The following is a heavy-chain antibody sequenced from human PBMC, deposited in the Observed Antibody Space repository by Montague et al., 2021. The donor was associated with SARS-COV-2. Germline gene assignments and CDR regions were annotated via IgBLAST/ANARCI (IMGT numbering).Heavy chain of an antibody. J-gene: IGHJ3*02. CDR1: GGPISSSSYY. CDR3: ARFPTSYYYDSKAAPAAPDAFDI. V-gene: IGHV4-39*01. Sequence: SETLSLTCTVSGGPISSSSYYWGWIRQPPGRGLEWIGSIYYSGSTYYNPSLKSRVTISVDTSKNQFSLKLSSVTAADTAVYYCARFPTSYYYDSKAAPAAPDAFDIWGQGTMVTDST. CDR2: IYYSGST. D-gene: IGHD3-22*01.